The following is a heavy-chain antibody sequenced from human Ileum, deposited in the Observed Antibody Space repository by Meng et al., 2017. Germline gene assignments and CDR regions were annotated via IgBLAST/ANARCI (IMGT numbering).Heavy chain of an antibody. V-gene: IGHV4-34*01. CDR3: ARVPNTAMVKGELENWFDP. Sequence: SETLSLTCAVYGGSFSGYYWSWIRQPPGKGLEWIGEINHSGSTNYNPYLKSRVTISVDTSKNQFSLKLSSVTAADTAVYYCARVPNTAMVKGELENWFDPWGQGTLVTVSS. CDR2: INHSGST. J-gene: IGHJ5*02. CDR1: GGSFSGYY. D-gene: IGHD5-18*01.